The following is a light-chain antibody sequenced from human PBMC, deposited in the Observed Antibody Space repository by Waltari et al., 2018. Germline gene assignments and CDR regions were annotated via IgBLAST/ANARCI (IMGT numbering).Light chain of an antibody. J-gene: IGLJ1*01. CDR2: EVS. Sequence: QSALTQPASVSGSPGQSITISYTGTSNDVGGYGYVSWYQQYPGKAPKLIIYEVSYRPSGISTRFSGSKSGNTASLTISGLQAEDEADYYCSSHTATVPHVFGTGTRVTVV. CDR3: SSHTATVPHV. V-gene: IGLV2-14*01. CDR1: SNDVGGYGY.